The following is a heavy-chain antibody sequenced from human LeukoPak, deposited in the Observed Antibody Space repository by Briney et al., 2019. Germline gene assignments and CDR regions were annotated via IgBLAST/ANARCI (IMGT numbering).Heavy chain of an antibody. V-gene: IGHV3-53*01. CDR3: ARLPTLRLDYYDSSGYYYFDY. D-gene: IGHD3-22*01. CDR2: IYSGGST. J-gene: IGHJ4*02. CDR1: GFTVSSNY. Sequence: GGSLRLSCAASGFTVSSNYMSWVRQAPGKGLEWVSVIYSGGSTYYADSVKGRFTISRDNSKNSLYLQMNSLRAEDTAVYYCARLPTLRLDYYDSSGYYYFDYWGQGTLVTVSS.